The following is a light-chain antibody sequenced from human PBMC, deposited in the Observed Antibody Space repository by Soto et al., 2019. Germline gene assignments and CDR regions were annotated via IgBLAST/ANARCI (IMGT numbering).Light chain of an antibody. Sequence: EIVLTQSPATLSVSPWERATLSCMASQGVSSNLAWYQQKPGQGPRLLIYGASTRATGIPARFSGSGSGTEFTLNISSLQPEDFALYYCQQYNNWPPRGTFGQGTKVEFK. CDR1: QGVSSN. V-gene: IGKV3-15*01. CDR2: GAS. CDR3: QQYNNWPPRGT. J-gene: IGKJ1*01.